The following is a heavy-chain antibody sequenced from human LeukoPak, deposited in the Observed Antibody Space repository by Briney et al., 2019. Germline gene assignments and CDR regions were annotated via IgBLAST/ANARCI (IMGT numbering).Heavy chain of an antibody. CDR1: GYTFTNYG. CDR3: ARDPLTYYYDSSGYYLDY. V-gene: IGHV1-18*01. Sequence: ASVKVSCKASGYTFTNYGISWVRQAPGQGLEGMGWISAYNGNTNCAQKLQGRVTMTTDTSTNTAYMELRSLRSDDTAVYYCARDPLTYYYDSSGYYLDYWGQGTLVTVSS. CDR2: ISAYNGNT. J-gene: IGHJ4*02. D-gene: IGHD3-22*01.